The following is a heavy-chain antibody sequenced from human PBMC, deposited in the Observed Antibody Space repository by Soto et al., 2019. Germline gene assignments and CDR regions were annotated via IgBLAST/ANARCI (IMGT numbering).Heavy chain of an antibody. CDR1: GYTFTTYH. J-gene: IGHJ4*02. V-gene: IGHV1-46*01. Sequence: QVQLVQSGAEVKKPGASVRVSCKASGYTFTTYHMHWVRQAPGQGLEWMAIINPTDGGTTYAQKSQGRVTMTRDTSTITVYMELNSLRSEDTAVNYCARRALGSIDYWGQGSLVTVSS. CDR2: INPTDGGT. CDR3: ARRALGSIDY.